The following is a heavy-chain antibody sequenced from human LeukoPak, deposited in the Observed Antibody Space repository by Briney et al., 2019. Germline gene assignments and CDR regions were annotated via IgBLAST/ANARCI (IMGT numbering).Heavy chain of an antibody. D-gene: IGHD2-15*01. CDR3: ARDSAGYRSGGSCYAIDY. J-gene: IGHJ4*02. Sequence: ASVKVSCKASGYTFTSYYMHWVRQAPGQGLEWMGIINPSGGSTSYAQKFQGRVTMTRDTSTSTVYMELSSLRSEDTAVYYCARDSAGYRSGGSCYAIDYWGQGTLVTVSS. V-gene: IGHV1-46*03. CDR1: GYTFTSYY. CDR2: INPSGGST.